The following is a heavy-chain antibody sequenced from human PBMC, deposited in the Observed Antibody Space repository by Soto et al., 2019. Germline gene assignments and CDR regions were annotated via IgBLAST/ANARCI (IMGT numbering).Heavy chain of an antibody. J-gene: IGHJ6*02. CDR3: ARDLWGYCGTDCYPLDV. Sequence: QVQLQESGPGLVKPSETLSLTCTVSGGSISGYYWSWIRQPPGKGLEWIGYMYNTGSTVYNPSFKSRVTISVDTSKIKFSLKLNSVTAADTAVYYCARDLWGYCGTDCYPLDVWGQGTTVTVSS. D-gene: IGHD2-21*02. V-gene: IGHV4-59*01. CDR2: MYNTGST. CDR1: GGSISGYY.